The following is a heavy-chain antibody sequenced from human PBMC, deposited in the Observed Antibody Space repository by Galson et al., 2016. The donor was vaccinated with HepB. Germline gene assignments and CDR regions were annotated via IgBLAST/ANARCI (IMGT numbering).Heavy chain of an antibody. CDR2: ISSNSKYI. CDR1: GFTFSTYS. CDR3: ARDSSPGSPGSFKDAFDI. J-gene: IGHJ3*02. D-gene: IGHD6-6*01. V-gene: IGHV3-21*04. Sequence: SLRLSCAASGFTFSTYSMIWVRQAPGKGLEWVSSISSNSKYIYYADSVKGRFTVSRDNAENSLSLQMNSLSFDDTAIYYCARDSSPGSPGSFKDAFDIWGHGTVVTVSS.